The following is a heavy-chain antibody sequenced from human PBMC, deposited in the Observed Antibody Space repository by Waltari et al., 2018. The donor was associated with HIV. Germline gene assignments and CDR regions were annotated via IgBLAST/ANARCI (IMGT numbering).Heavy chain of an antibody. J-gene: IGHJ2*01. CDR1: GFSLSTSGVG. V-gene: IGHV2-5*02. CDR2: IYWDDDK. D-gene: IGHD4-17*01. Sequence: QITLKESGPTLVKPTQTLTLTCTFSGFSLSTSGVGVGWIRQPPGKALEWLALIYWDDDKRYTPSLKNRLPLTKDTSKNQLVLTMTNMNPVDTATYFCANTHYGGNDYGYFDLWGRGALVTVS. CDR3: ANTHYGGNDYGYFDL.